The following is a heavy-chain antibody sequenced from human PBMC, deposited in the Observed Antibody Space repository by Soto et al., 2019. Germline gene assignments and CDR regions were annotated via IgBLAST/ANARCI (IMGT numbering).Heavy chain of an antibody. V-gene: IGHV3-73*01. J-gene: IGHJ5*02. Sequence: EVQLVESGGGLVQPGGSLKLSCAASGFTFSGSAMHWVRQASGKGLEWVGRIRSKANSYATAYAASVKGRFTISRDDSKNTAYLQMNSLKTEDTAVYYCTRPEENGASPWGQGTLVTVSS. CDR2: IRSKANSYAT. CDR3: TRPEENGASP. CDR1: GFTFSGSA. D-gene: IGHD2-8*01.